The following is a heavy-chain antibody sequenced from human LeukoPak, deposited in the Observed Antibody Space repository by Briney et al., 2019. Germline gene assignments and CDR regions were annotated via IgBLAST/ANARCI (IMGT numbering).Heavy chain of an antibody. CDR1: GYTFTGYY. D-gene: IGHD2/OR15-2a*01. CDR2: INPNSGGT. J-gene: IGHJ1*01. CDR3: ARSTTPNENEYFEH. V-gene: IGHV1-2*02. Sequence: AASVKVSCTASGYTFTGYYMHWVRQAPGQGLEWMGWINPNSGGTNYIQKFQGRVTMTRDTSISTAYMELSRLRSDDTAVYYCARSTTPNENEYFEHWGQGTLVTVSS.